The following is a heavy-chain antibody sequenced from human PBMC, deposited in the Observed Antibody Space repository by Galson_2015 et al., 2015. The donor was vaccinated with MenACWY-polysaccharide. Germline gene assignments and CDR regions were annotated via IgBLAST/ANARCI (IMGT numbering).Heavy chain of an antibody. D-gene: IGHD2-2*02. CDR2: ISYDGSDK. CDR3: ARSIHSRLPLTSSLDY. J-gene: IGHJ4*02. CDR1: GFTFSTYV. V-gene: IGHV3-30-3*01. Sequence: SLRLSCAVSGFTFSTYVMHWVRQAPGKGLEWVAVISYDGSDKNYAGSVKGRFTVSRDNSKNTMYLQMNSLRADDTAVYYCARSIHSRLPLTSSLDYWGQGTLVTVSS.